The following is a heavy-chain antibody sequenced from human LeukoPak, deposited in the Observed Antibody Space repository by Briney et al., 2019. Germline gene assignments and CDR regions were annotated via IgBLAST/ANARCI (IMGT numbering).Heavy chain of an antibody. CDR2: IWYDGSNK. CDR1: GFTFSSYG. CDR3: ARATGYSYGPHYYYYYMDV. Sequence: GGSLRLSCAASGFTFSSYGMHWVRQAPGKGLEWVAVIWYDGSNKYYADSVKGRFTISRDNSKNTLYLQMNSLRAEDTAVYYCARATGYSYGPHYYYYYMDVWGKGTTVTVSS. V-gene: IGHV3-33*01. J-gene: IGHJ6*03. D-gene: IGHD5-18*01.